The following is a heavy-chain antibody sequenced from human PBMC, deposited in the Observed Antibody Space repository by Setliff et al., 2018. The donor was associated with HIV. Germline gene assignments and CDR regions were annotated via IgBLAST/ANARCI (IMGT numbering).Heavy chain of an antibody. CDR2: FDPQDGET. D-gene: IGHD2-2*02. CDR1: GYTLTEVS. V-gene: IGHV1-24*01. CDR3: ARDNTVWSCDH. Sequence: ASVKVSCKVSGYTLTEVSMHWVRQAPKKGLEWMGYFDPQDGETVHAQKFQDRLTMTRDTTTTTVYMELSSLRSEDTAVYHCARDNTVWSCDHWGQGTLVTVSS. J-gene: IGHJ4*02.